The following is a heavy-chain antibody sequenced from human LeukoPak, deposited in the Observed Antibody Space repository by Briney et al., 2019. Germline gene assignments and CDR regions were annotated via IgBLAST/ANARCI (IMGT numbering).Heavy chain of an antibody. D-gene: IGHD3-10*01. CDR3: ARAHYGSGTHGGY. J-gene: IGHJ4*02. CDR1: GFTFSSYS. V-gene: IGHV3-21*01. CDR2: ISSSSSYI. Sequence: GGSLRLSCAASGFTFSSYSMNWVRHAPGKGLEWVSYISSSSSYIYYADSVKGRFTISRDNAKNSLYLQMNSLRAEDTAVYYCARAHYGSGTHGGYWGQGTLVTVSS.